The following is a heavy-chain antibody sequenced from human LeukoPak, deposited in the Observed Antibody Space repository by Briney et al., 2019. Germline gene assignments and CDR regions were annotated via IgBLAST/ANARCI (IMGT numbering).Heavy chain of an antibody. CDR3: ARSTYYYYGMDV. J-gene: IGHJ6*02. V-gene: IGHV1-69*04. Sequence: ASVTVSCKASGGTFSSYAISWVRQAPGQGLEWMGRIIPILGIANYAQKFQGRVTITADKSTSTAYMELSSLRSEDTAVYYCARSTYYYYGMDVWGQGTMVTVSS. CDR2: IIPILGIA. CDR1: GGTFSSYA.